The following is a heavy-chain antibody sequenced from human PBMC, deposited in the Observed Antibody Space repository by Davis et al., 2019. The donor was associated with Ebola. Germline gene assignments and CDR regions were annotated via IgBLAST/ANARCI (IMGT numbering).Heavy chain of an antibody. D-gene: IGHD3-22*01. CDR2: IWYDGSNK. V-gene: IGHV3-33*06. Sequence: GESLKISCAASGFTFSSYGMHWVRQAPGKGLEWVAVIWYDGSNKYYADSVKGRFTISRDNSKSTLYLQMNSLRVEDTAVYYCAKGNRVTYQYDSGDDYWGQGTLVTVSS. J-gene: IGHJ4*02. CDR3: AKGNRVTYQYDSGDDY. CDR1: GFTFSSYG.